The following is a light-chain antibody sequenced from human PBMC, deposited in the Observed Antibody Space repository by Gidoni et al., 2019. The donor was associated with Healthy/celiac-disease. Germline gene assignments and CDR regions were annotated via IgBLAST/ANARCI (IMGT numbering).Light chain of an antibody. Sequence: SSELTQDPAVSVALGQTVRITCQGDSLRSYYASWYQQKPGQAPVRVIYGKNNRPSGIPDRFSGSSSGNTASLTITGAQAEDEADYDCNSRDSSGNHWVFGGGTKLTVL. CDR1: SLRSYY. CDR2: GKN. V-gene: IGLV3-19*01. CDR3: NSRDSSGNHWV. J-gene: IGLJ3*02.